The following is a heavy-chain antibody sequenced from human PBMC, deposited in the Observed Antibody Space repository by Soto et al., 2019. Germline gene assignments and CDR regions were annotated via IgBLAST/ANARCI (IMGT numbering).Heavy chain of an antibody. D-gene: IGHD5-18*01. CDR3: ARGAGYSYGRLQL. CDR1: GFTFSNYG. Sequence: GGSLRLSCAASGFTFSNYGMHWVRQAPGKGLEWVAVIWYDGRNKDYADSVKGRFTISRDNAKNTLYLQMNSLRGEDTAVYYCARGAGYSYGRLQLWGQGTLVTVSS. V-gene: IGHV3-33*01. J-gene: IGHJ4*02. CDR2: IWYDGRNK.